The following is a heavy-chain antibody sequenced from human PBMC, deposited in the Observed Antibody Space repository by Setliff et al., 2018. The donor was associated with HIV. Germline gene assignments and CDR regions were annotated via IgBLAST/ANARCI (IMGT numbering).Heavy chain of an antibody. Sequence: ASETLSLTCNVSGVSMSSHYWSWIRQAPGQPPNKGLEWIGNIYYSGTTNYNPSLESRVTISIDTSKSQFSLKLTSVTTADTAMYYCAGRGGYNDWYFDYWGQGALVTV. D-gene: IGHD5-12*01. J-gene: IGHJ4*02. CDR1: GVSMSSHY. CDR3: AGRGGYNDWYFDY. CDR2: IYYSGTT. V-gene: IGHV4-59*11.